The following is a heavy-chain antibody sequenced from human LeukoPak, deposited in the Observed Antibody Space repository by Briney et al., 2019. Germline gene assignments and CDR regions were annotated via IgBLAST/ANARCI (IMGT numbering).Heavy chain of an antibody. CDR2: IIPIFDTA. V-gene: IGHV1-69*13. CDR1: GGTFSSYS. CDR3: ARISLGAIWGYYYGMDV. J-gene: IGHJ6*02. Sequence: GASVKVSCKASGGTFSSYSISWVRQAPGQGLEWMGGIIPIFDTAVYAQKFQGRVTITADESTSTAYMELSSLRSEDTAVFYCARISLGAIWGYYYGMDVWGQGTTVTVSS. D-gene: IGHD1-26*01.